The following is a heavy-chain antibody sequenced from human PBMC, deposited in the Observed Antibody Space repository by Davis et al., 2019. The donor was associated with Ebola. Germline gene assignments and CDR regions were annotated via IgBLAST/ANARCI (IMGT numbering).Heavy chain of an antibody. Sequence: GESLKISCAASGFVFSNYVMSWVRQAPGKGLEWVSAISADGDNTFYADSVKGRFTISSDTSTVYLQMNSLRVEDTAVYYCARVNAVYGMDVWGKGTTVTVSS. CDR2: ISADGDNT. CDR3: ARVNAVYGMDV. J-gene: IGHJ6*04. CDR1: GFVFSNYV. V-gene: IGHV3-23*01.